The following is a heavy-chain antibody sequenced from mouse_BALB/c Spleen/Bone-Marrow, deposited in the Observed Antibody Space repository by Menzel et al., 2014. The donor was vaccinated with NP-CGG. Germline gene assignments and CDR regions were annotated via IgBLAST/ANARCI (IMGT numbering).Heavy chain of an antibody. CDR2: IYPGGGYT. CDR3: ARDKITTRAMDY. CDR1: GYTFTNYW. Sequence: QVQLQQSGAELVRPGTSVKISCKASGYTFTNYWLGWVKQRPGHGLEWIGDIYPGGGYTDYNEKFKGKATLTADTSSNTAYMQLSSLTSEDSAVYFCARDKITTRAMDYWGQGTSVTVSS. V-gene: IGHV1-63*02. D-gene: IGHD2-4*01. J-gene: IGHJ4*01.